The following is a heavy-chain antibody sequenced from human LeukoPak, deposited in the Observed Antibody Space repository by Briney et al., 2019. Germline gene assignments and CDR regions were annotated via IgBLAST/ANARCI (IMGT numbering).Heavy chain of an antibody. D-gene: IGHD3-22*01. V-gene: IGHV4-34*01. CDR1: GFTFSSYG. CDR3: ASLPYDSSGRYYFDY. Sequence: GSLRLSCAASGFTFSSYGMHWVRQPPGKGLEWIGEINHSGSTNYNPSLKSRVTISVDTSKNQFSLKLSSVTAADTAVYYCASLPYDSSGRYYFDYWGQGTLVTVSS. CDR2: INHSGST. J-gene: IGHJ4*02.